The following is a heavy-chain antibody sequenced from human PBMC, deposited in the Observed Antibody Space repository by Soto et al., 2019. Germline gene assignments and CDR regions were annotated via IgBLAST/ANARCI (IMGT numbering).Heavy chain of an antibody. V-gene: IGHV4-39*01. D-gene: IGHD2-15*01. CDR1: GGSISSSSYY. CDR3: ARHLTYCSAGSCYSDFPYYGMDV. J-gene: IGHJ6*02. CDR2: IFYSGST. Sequence: QLQLQESGPGLVKPSETLSLTCTVSGGSISSSSYYWGWIRQPPGKGLEWIGSIFYSGSTYYNPSSQIRLTISVDTSKNQSSLKLSSVTAADTAVYYCARHLTYCSAGSCYSDFPYYGMDVWGQGTTVTVSS.